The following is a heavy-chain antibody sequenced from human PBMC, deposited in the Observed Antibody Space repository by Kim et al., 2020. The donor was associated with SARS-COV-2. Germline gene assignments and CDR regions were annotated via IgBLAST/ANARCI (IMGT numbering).Heavy chain of an antibody. J-gene: IGHJ4*02. D-gene: IGHD6-19*01. CDR3: ATDNLLSSGWYYFDY. Sequence: SVKSRIPINPDTSKNQFSLQLNSVTPEDTAVYYCATDNLLSSGWYYFDYWGQGTLVTVSS. V-gene: IGHV6-1*01.